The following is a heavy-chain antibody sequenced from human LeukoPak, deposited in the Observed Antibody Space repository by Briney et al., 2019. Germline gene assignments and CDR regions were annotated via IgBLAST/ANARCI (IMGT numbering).Heavy chain of an antibody. V-gene: IGHV4-59*08. Sequence: SSETLSLTCTVSGASISGYYWSWIRQPPGKGLEWIGYIYYSGSTNYNPSLKSRVTISVDTSRKHFSLKLRSVTAADTAVYYCARGKAAAGQDWFDPWGQGTLVTVSS. CDR2: IYYSGST. CDR3: ARGKAAAGQDWFDP. CDR1: GASISGYY. J-gene: IGHJ5*02. D-gene: IGHD6-13*01.